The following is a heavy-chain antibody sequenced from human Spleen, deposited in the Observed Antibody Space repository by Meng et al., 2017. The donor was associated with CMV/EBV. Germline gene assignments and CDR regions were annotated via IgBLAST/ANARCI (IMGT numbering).Heavy chain of an antibody. D-gene: IGHD3-10*01. V-gene: IGHV4-39*07. CDR3: ARDYPNRGPSYGMDV. CDR2: IYYSGST. J-gene: IGHJ6*02. Sequence: SETLSLTCTVSGGSISSSSYYWGWIRQPPGKGLEWIGSIYYSGSTYYNPSLKSRVTISVDTSKNQFSLKLSSVTAADTAVYDCARDYPNRGPSYGMDVWGQGTTVTVSS. CDR1: GGSISSSSYY.